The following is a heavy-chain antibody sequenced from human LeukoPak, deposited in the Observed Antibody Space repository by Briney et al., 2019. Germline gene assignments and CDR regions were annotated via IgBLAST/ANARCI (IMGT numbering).Heavy chain of an antibody. D-gene: IGHD6-6*01. V-gene: IGHV1-8*01. CDR1: GYTFTSYD. J-gene: IGHJ5*02. Sequence: ASVKVSCKASGYTFTSYDINWVRQATGQGLEWRGWMNPNSGNTGYAQKFQGRVTMTRNTSISTAYMELSSLRSEDTAVYYRAREYSSSSRNWFDPWGQGTLVTVSS. CDR2: MNPNSGNT. CDR3: AREYSSSSRNWFDP.